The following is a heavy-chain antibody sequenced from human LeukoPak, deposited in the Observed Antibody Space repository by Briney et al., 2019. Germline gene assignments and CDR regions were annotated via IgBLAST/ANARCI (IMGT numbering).Heavy chain of an antibody. Sequence: GGSLRLSCAASGFTFSSYGMHWVRQAQGRGLEWVAVIWYDGSNKHYADSVKSRFTISRENYKNTLYLQINSLRAEDTAVYYCAKDEYCNSTSCYAVDYWGQGTLVTVSS. D-gene: IGHD2-2*01. V-gene: IGHV3-33*06. CDR2: IWYDGSNK. J-gene: IGHJ4*02. CDR1: GFTFSSYG. CDR3: AKDEYCNSTSCYAVDY.